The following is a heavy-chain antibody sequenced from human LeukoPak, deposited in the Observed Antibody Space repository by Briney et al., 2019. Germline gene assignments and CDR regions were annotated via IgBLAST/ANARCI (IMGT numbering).Heavy chain of an antibody. Sequence: KPSETLSLTCSVSGDSIISSNYYWGWIRQPPGKGLEWIGSIYQSGSGSSYYNPSLKSRVTIFGDTSKNQFFLRLSSVTAADTAVYYCASTLRFLPYRRFDYWGQGTLVTVPS. D-gene: IGHD3-3*01. CDR1: GDSIISSNYY. J-gene: IGHJ4*02. V-gene: IGHV4-39*01. CDR2: IYQSGSGSS. CDR3: ASTLRFLPYRRFDY.